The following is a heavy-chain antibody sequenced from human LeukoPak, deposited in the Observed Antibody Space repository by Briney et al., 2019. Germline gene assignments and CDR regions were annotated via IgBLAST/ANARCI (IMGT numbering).Heavy chain of an antibody. J-gene: IGHJ3*02. V-gene: IGHV3-64*01. D-gene: IGHD2-8*01. CDR2: ISTNGGST. Sequence: TGGSLRLSCVASGFTFSDYSMHWVRQAPGKGLEYVSAISTNGGSTYYANSVKGRFTISRDNSKKTLNLQMGSPRAEDMAVYYCARVGLMSAFDIWGQGRMVTVSS. CDR1: GFTFSDYS. CDR3: ARVGLMSAFDI.